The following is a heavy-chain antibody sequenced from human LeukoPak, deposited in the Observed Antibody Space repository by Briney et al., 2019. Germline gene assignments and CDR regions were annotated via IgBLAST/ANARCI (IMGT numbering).Heavy chain of an antibody. Sequence: GGSLRLSCAASGFTFSSYAMSWVRQAPGKGLEWVSAISGSGGSTYYADSVKGRFTISRDNSKNSLYLQMNSLRAEDTAVYYCAYGGITAEYFQHWGQGTLVTVSS. D-gene: IGHD4-23*01. CDR2: ISGSGGST. CDR1: GFTFSSYA. V-gene: IGHV3-23*01. CDR3: AYGGITAEYFQH. J-gene: IGHJ1*01.